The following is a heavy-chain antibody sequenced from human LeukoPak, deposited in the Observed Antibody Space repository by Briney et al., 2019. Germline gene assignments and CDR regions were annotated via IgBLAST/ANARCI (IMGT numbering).Heavy chain of an antibody. CDR2: FDPEDGET. CDR1: GYTLTELS. D-gene: IGHD4-17*01. J-gene: IGHJ4*02. V-gene: IGHV1-24*01. Sequence: ASVKVSCKVSGYTLTELSMHWVRQAPGKGLEWMGGFDPEDGETIYAQKFQGRVTMTEDTSTDTAYMELSSLRSEDTAVYYCARAINDYGDYVSRYWGQGTLVTVSS. CDR3: ARAINDYGDYVSRY.